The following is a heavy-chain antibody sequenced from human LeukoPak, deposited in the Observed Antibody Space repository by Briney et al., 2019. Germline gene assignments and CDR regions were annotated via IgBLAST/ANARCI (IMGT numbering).Heavy chain of an antibody. Sequence: PGGSLRLSCAAAGFTFSDYGMNWVRQAPGKGLEWVSGISGSGISTYYADSVKGRFTISRDNSKNTLYLQMNSLRVKDTAVYYCAKSWNYYDSSGDDALDIWGQGTMVTVSS. CDR3: AKSWNYYDSSGDDALDI. CDR2: ISGSGIST. V-gene: IGHV3-23*01. J-gene: IGHJ3*02. CDR1: GFTFSDYG. D-gene: IGHD3-22*01.